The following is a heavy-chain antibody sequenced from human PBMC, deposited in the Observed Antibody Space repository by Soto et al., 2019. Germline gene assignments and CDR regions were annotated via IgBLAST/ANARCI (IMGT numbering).Heavy chain of an antibody. CDR1: GYTFTDYY. CDR3: ARGGEYGDYLFYYYYGMDV. J-gene: IGHJ6*02. V-gene: IGHV1-46*01. D-gene: IGHD4-17*01. Sequence: ASVKVSCKASGYTFTDYYIHWVRQAPGQGLEWMGTINASNGHTNYAQKFQGRVTMTTDTSTSTLYMELRSLRSDDTAVYYCARGGEYGDYLFYYYYGMDVWGQGTTVTVSS. CDR2: INASNGHT.